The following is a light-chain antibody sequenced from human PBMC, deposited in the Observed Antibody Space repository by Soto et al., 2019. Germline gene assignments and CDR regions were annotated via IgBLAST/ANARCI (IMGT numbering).Light chain of an antibody. CDR2: EVT. J-gene: IGLJ3*02. CDR1: SSDIDAYDY. V-gene: IGLV2-14*01. CDR3: ASYSRSTTWV. Sequence: QSALTQPASVSRSPGQSITISCTGTSSDIDAYDYVSWYQQHPGKAPKLMIYEVTNHPSGVSNRFSGSKSGNTASLTISGLQAEDEADYYCASYSRSTTWVFGGGTKLTVL.